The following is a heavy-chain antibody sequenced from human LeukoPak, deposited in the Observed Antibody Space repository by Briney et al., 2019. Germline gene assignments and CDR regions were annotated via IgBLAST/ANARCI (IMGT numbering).Heavy chain of an antibody. J-gene: IGHJ4*02. Sequence: SETLSLTCTVSGGSISSYYWSWIRQPPGKGLEWIGYIYYSGSTNYNPSLKSRVTISIDKSKNQFSLYLSSVTAADTAVYYCARLRRSRLAEFDYWGQGTLVTVSS. D-gene: IGHD3-3*02. CDR1: GGSISSYY. V-gene: IGHV4-59*08. CDR2: IYYSGST. CDR3: ARLRRSRLAEFDY.